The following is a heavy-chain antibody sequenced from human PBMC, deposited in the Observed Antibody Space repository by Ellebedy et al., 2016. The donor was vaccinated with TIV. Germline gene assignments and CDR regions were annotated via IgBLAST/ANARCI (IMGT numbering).Heavy chain of an antibody. CDR1: DDSISRYY. CDR2: ISYSGST. Sequence: SETLSLTCTVSDDSISRYYCSWIRQSPGRGLEWIGYISYSGSTNYNPSLKSRVTISLDTSKNQFSLKLRSVTAADTAVYYCARERAGLDYWGQGTLVTVSS. J-gene: IGHJ4*02. V-gene: IGHV4-59*01. CDR3: ARERAGLDY.